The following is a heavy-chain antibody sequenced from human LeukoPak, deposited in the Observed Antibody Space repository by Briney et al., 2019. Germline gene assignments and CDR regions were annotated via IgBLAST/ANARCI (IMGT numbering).Heavy chain of an antibody. D-gene: IGHD3-16*02. Sequence: ASVKVSCKVSGYTLTELSMHWVRQAPGKRLEWMGGFDPEDGETIYAQEFQGRVTMTEDTSTDTAYMELSSLRSEDTAVYYCATNTPFDDYVWGSYRSFDYWGQGTLVTVSS. CDR2: FDPEDGET. CDR1: GYTLTELS. J-gene: IGHJ4*02. CDR3: ATNTPFDDYVWGSYRSFDY. V-gene: IGHV1-24*01.